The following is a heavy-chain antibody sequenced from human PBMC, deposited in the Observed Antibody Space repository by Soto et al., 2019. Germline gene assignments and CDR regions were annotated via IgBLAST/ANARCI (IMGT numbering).Heavy chain of an antibody. CDR3: ARDAGYYYYGMDV. Sequence: SVKVSCKSHVYTFTRYYMHLVRQAPGQGLEWMGWINPNSGGTNYAQKFQGRVTMTRDTSISTAYMELSRLRSDDTAVYYWARDAGYYYYGMDVWGQGTTVTVSS. J-gene: IGHJ6*02. CDR2: INPNSGGT. V-gene: IGHV1-2*02. CDR1: VYTFTRYY. D-gene: IGHD3-10*01.